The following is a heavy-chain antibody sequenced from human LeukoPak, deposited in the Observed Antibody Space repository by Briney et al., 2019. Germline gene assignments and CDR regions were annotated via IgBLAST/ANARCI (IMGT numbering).Heavy chain of an antibody. D-gene: IGHD1-26*01. Sequence: GGSLRLSCAASGFTFSSYWMSWVRQAPGKGLEWVANIREDGIAKGHADSVKGRFTISRDNAKNSLYLQMNSLRADDTAVYYCARGDSGSHWGQGTLVTVSS. CDR1: GFTFSSYW. CDR2: IREDGIAK. CDR3: ARGDSGSH. V-gene: IGHV3-7*04. J-gene: IGHJ4*02.